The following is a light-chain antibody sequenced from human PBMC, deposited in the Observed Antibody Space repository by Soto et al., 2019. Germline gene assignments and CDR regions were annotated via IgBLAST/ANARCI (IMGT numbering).Light chain of an antibody. CDR3: QQRSNWPPT. V-gene: IGKV3-11*01. CDR2: DAS. Sequence: SPRERDILSCRASQSVSSYLAWYQQKPGQAPRLLIYDASNRATGIPARFSGSGSGTDFTLTISSLEPEDFAVYYCQQRSNWPPTFGQGTLLEIK. J-gene: IGKJ5*01. CDR1: QSVSSY.